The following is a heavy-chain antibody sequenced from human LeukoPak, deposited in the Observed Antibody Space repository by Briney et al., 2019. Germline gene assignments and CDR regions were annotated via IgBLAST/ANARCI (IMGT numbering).Heavy chain of an antibody. CDR1: NYSINLGYF. CDR2: VHRGNT. CDR3: ARLLTNRRFLTRSGYYYYYYMDV. V-gene: IGHV4-38-2*02. D-gene: IGHD3-3*01. J-gene: IGHJ6*03. Sequence: PSETLSLTCTVSNYSINLGYFWGWIRQPPGKGLEWIGSVHRGNTYSNPSLKSRVTISVDASKNQFSLKLSSVTAADTAVYYCARLLTNRRFLTRSGYYYYYYMDVWGKGTTVTVSS.